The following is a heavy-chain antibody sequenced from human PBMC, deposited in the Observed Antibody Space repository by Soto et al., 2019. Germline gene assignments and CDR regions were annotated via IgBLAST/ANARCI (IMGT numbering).Heavy chain of an antibody. J-gene: IGHJ6*03. D-gene: IGHD3-10*01. Sequence: ASVKVSCKASGYTFTSYGISWVRQAPGQGLEWMGWISAYNGNTNYAQKLQGRVTMTTDTSTSTAYMELRSLRSDDTAVYYCARVWYYYGSGKLLNHSYYYYYYMDVWGKGTTVTVSS. CDR2: ISAYNGNT. V-gene: IGHV1-18*01. CDR3: ARVWYYYGSGKLLNHSYYYYYYMDV. CDR1: GYTFTSYG.